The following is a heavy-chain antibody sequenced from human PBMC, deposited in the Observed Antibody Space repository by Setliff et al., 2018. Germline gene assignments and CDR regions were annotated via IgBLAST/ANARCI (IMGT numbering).Heavy chain of an antibody. Sequence: SETLSLTCAVSGYSISSGYFWGWIRQPPGKGLEWIGSIYHSGKTYYNPSLKSRVTLSVDTSKNQFSLKLSSVTAADTAVYYCARLLAGTGGFFYYGVDVWGQGTTVT. CDR1: GYSISSGYF. CDR3: ARLLAGTGGFFYYGVDV. V-gene: IGHV4-38-2*01. D-gene: IGHD6-19*01. J-gene: IGHJ6*02. CDR2: IYHSGKT.